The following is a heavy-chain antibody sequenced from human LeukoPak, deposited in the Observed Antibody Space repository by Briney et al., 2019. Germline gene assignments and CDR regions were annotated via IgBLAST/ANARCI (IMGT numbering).Heavy chain of an antibody. CDR3: AQTTGWPGFDF. CDR2: IYNGRST. J-gene: IGHJ4*02. V-gene: IGHV4-59*08. Sequence: PSETLSLTCSPSGASTSSRYWSWIRQSPGRTLEWIGHIYNGRSTKYNPSLTSRVTISVDTSKNQFSLRMTSVTAADTAIYYCAQTTGWPGFDFWGPGALVTVSS. D-gene: IGHD6-19*01. CDR1: GASTSSRY.